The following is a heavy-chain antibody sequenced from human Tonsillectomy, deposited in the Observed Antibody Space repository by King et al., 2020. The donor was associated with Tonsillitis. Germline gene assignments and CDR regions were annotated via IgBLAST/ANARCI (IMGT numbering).Heavy chain of an antibody. CDR2: IYPGDSDT. J-gene: IGHJ4*02. CDR3: SKQSRDSGNFYGY. V-gene: IGHV5-51*01. CDR1: GYNFTSNY. D-gene: IGHD3-10*01. Sequence: QLVQSGAEVKKPGESLKISCKDSGYNFTSNYIGWVRQMPGKGLEWMGIIYPGDSDTKYSPSFQGQVIISVDNANTTAYLQWSSLKASDTAMYYCSKQSRDSGNFYGYWGQGTLVTVSS.